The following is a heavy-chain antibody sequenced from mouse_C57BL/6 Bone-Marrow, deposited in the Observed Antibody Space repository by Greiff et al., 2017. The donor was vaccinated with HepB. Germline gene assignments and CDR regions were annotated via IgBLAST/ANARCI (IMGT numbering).Heavy chain of an antibody. J-gene: IGHJ3*01. CDR1: GYTFTSYG. V-gene: IGHV1-81*01. CDR2: IYPRSGNT. Sequence: VQLQESGAELARPGASVKLSCKASGYTFTSYGISWVKQRTGQGLEWIGEIYPRSGNTYYNEKFKGKATLTADKSSSTAYMELRSLTSEDSAVYFCARWGYGSKAYWGQGTLVTVSA. CDR3: ARWGYGSKAY. D-gene: IGHD1-1*01.